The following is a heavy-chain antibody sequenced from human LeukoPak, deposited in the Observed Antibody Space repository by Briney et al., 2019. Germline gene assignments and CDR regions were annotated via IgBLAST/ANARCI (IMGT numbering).Heavy chain of an antibody. CDR2: ISPSGGIT. Sequence: GGSLRLSFAAPGFTLSSHGMKWVRQAPGKGLEWVSGISPSGGITYYTDSVKGRFTISRDNSKNTVSLQMNSLRAEDTAVYYCAKEYGSGSAYSGYYYYYYMDVWGKGTTVTVSS. D-gene: IGHD3-10*01. J-gene: IGHJ6*03. CDR3: AKEYGSGSAYSGYYYYYYMDV. V-gene: IGHV3-23*01. CDR1: GFTLSSHG.